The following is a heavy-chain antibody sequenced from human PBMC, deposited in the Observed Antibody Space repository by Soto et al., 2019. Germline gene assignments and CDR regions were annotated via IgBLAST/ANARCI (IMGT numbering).Heavy chain of an antibody. CDR1: GFTFRSYG. D-gene: IGHD3-16*01. J-gene: IGHJ4*02. Sequence: QVQLVESGGGVVQPGTSLRLSCVGSGFTFRSYGIHWVRQAPGKGLEWVALTSYDGSNKYYDDSVKGRFTISRDNSRNTVDLQMDSLRLDDAALYYCARWGTTGGLDVWGQGTLVSVSS. CDR3: ARWGTTGGLDV. CDR2: TSYDGSNK. V-gene: IGHV3-30*19.